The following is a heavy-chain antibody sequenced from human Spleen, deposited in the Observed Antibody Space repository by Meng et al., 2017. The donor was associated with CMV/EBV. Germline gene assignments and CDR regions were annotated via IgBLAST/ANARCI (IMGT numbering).Heavy chain of an antibody. D-gene: IGHD3-10*02. CDR1: GFTFGDYA. CDR2: IRSKAYGGTT. J-gene: IGHJ5*02. Sequence: GESLKISCTASGFTFGDYAMSWVRQAPGKGLEWVGFIRSKAYGGTTEYAASVKGRFTISRDDSRSIAYLQMNSLKTEDTAVYYCTTGILGEFSWGQGTLVTVSS. CDR3: TTGILGEFS. V-gene: IGHV3-49*04.